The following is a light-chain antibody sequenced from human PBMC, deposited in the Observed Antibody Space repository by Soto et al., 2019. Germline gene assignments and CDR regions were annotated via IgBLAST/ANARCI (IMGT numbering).Light chain of an antibody. Sequence: EIVLTQSPGTLSLSPGDRATLSCRASKSASSSFLAWYQQKPGQAPRLLIYGASSRATGIPDRFSGSGSGTDFTLTISRLEPEDFAVYYCQQYDSSPLTFGGGTKVEIK. J-gene: IGKJ4*01. CDR2: GAS. CDR3: QQYDSSPLT. CDR1: KSASSSF. V-gene: IGKV3-20*01.